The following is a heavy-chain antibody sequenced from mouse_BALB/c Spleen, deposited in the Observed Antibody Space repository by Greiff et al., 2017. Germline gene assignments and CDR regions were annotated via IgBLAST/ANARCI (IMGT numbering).Heavy chain of an antibody. CDR3: ASDGYYEGY. J-gene: IGHJ2*01. D-gene: IGHD2-3*01. Sequence: EVHLVESGGGLVQPGGSLKLSCAASGFTFSSYGMSWVRQTPDKRLELVATISSGGSYTYYPDSVKGRFTISRDNAKNTLYLQMSSLKSEDTAMYYCASDGYYEGYWGQGTTLTVSS. V-gene: IGHV5-6*01. CDR2: ISSGGSYT. CDR1: GFTFSSYG.